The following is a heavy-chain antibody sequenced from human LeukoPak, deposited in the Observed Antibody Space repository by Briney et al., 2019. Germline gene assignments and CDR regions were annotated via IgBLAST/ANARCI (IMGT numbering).Heavy chain of an antibody. V-gene: IGHV3-72*01. J-gene: IGHJ4*02. D-gene: IGHD4/OR15-4a*01. CDR3: ARSMYGEGRRIIDFDY. CDR2: TRNKVNSYTT. Sequence: GGSLRLSCAASGFTFSDHYIDWVRQAPGKWLEWVARTRNKVNSYTTAYAASVTCRFTVSRDDSSNSVYLQMNSLKTADTAVYYCARSMYGEGRRIIDFDYWGEGSLLTASS. CDR1: GFTFSDHY.